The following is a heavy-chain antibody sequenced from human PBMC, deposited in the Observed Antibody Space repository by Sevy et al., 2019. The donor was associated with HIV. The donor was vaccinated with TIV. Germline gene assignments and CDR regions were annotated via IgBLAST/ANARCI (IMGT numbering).Heavy chain of an antibody. V-gene: IGHV3-48*02. CDR1: GFTFSSYS. D-gene: IGHD2-15*01. CDR2: ISSSSNTI. Sequence: GGSLRLSCAASGFTFSSYSMNWVRQAPGKGLEWVSYISSSSNTIYYADSVKGRFTISRDNAKNSLYLQMNSLRDEDTGMYYCARDLRYCSGGSCYNWFDPWGQGTLVFVSS. J-gene: IGHJ5*02. CDR3: ARDLRYCSGGSCYNWFDP.